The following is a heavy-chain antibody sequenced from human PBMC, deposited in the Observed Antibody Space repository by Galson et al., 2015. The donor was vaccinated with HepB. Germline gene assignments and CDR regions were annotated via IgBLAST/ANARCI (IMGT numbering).Heavy chain of an antibody. D-gene: IGHD3-3*01. CDR2: INHSGST. CDR1: GGSFSGYY. J-gene: IGHJ5*02. CDR3: APREFGVVIMGWFDL. Sequence: SETLSLTCAVYGGSFSGYYWSWIRQPPGKGLEWIGEINHSGSTNYNPSLKSRVTISVDTSKNQFSLKLSSVTAADTAVYYCAPREFGVVIMGWFDLWGQGTLVTVSS. V-gene: IGHV4-34*01.